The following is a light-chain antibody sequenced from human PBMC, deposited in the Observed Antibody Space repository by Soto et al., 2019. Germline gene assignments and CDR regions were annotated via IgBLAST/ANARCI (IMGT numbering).Light chain of an antibody. CDR3: CSYAGSNTWV. V-gene: IGLV2-23*01. CDR1: SSDVGSYKF. Sequence: QSALTQPASVSGSPGQSITISWTGTSSDVGSYKFVSWYQHHPNKAPKLMIYEGSKRPSGVSNRFSGSKSGNTASLTISGLQAEDEADYYCCSYAGSNTWVFGGGTKLTVL. CDR2: EGS. J-gene: IGLJ2*01.